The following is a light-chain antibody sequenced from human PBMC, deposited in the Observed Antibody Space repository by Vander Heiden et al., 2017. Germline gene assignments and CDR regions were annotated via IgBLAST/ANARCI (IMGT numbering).Light chain of an antibody. CDR2: DSS. CDR1: QSLSSSS. J-gene: IGKJ3*01. V-gene: IGKV3D-20*01. Sequence: GERATLSCGASQSLSSSSLAWHQQKPGLAPRLLIYDSSSRATGIPDRFSGSGSGTDFTLTISRLEPEDFAVYYCQQYGNSPFTFGPGTKVXIK. CDR3: QQYGNSPFT.